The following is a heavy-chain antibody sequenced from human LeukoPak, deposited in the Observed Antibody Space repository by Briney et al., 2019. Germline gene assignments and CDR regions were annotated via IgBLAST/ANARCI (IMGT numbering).Heavy chain of an antibody. J-gene: IGHJ3*02. V-gene: IGHV4-38-2*02. CDR2: IYHSGST. CDR1: GYSISSGYY. D-gene: IGHD6-13*01. CDR3: ARELNRIAAAGRDAFDI. Sequence: SETLSLTCTVSGYSISSGYYWGWIRQPPGKGLEWIGSIYHSGSTYYNPSLKSRVTISVDTSKNQFSLKLSSVTAADTAVYYCARELNRIAAAGRDAFDIWGQGTMVTVSS.